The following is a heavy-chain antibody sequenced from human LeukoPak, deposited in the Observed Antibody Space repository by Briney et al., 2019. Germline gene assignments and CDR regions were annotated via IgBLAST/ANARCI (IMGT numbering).Heavy chain of an antibody. CDR3: ARLLVYYDSSGYYYRASGWFDP. V-gene: IGHV3-30*02. Sequence: GGSLRLSCAASGFIFSSYGMHWVRQAPGKGLEWAAFIRYDGSNTYYADSVKGRFTISRDNSKNTLYLQMNSLRAEDTAVYYCARLLVYYDSSGYYYRASGWFDPWGQGTLVTVSS. CDR1: GFIFSSYG. CDR2: IRYDGSNT. J-gene: IGHJ5*02. D-gene: IGHD3-22*01.